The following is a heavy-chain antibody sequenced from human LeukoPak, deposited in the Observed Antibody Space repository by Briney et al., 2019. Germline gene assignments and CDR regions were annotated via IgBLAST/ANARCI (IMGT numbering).Heavy chain of an antibody. V-gene: IGHV3-21*01. CDR2: ISSSSSYI. CDR3: ARALTRDALDL. CDR1: GFTFSSYS. J-gene: IGHJ3*01. Sequence: GGSLRLSCAASGFTFSSYSMNWVRQAPGKGLEWVSSISSSSSYIYYADSVKGRFAISRDNAKNSLYLQMNSLRAEDTAVYYCARALTRDALDLWGQGTMVTVSS.